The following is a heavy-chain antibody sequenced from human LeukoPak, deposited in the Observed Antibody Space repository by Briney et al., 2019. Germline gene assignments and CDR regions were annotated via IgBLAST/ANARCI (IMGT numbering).Heavy chain of an antibody. V-gene: IGHV1-8*01. CDR3: ASLPPYGGSYLWQPPDY. CDR1: GYTFTSYD. Sequence: GASVKVSCKASGYTFTSYDINWVRQATGQGLEWMGWMNPNSGNTGYAQKFQGRVTMTRNTSISTAYMELSSLRSEDTAVYYCASLPPYGGSYLWQPPDYWGQGTLVTVSS. J-gene: IGHJ4*02. CDR2: MNPNSGNT. D-gene: IGHD1-26*01.